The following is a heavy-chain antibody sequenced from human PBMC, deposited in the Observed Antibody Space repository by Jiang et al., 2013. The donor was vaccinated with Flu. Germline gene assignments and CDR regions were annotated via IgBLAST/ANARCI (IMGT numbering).Heavy chain of an antibody. CDR1: GYTFTNFY. J-gene: IGHJ4*02. V-gene: IGHV1-46*01. CDR2: VNPSGGYT. CDR3: VRSLSCGGDCYYFDY. D-gene: IGHD2-21*02. Sequence: GAEVKKPGASVKVSCKASGYTFTNFYMNWVRQAPGHGLEWMGLVNPSGGYTNYAQTFQGRVTMTRDTSTTTVHMELSSLTSEDTAMYYCVRSLSCGGDCYYFDYWGQGTLVTVS.